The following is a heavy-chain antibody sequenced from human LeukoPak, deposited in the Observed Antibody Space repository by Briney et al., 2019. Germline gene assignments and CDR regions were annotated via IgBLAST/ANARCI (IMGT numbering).Heavy chain of an antibody. CDR3: ARAGKGGSGSYYAYYFDY. D-gene: IGHD3-10*01. V-gene: IGHV3-66*01. CDR2: IYSGGST. Sequence: PGGSLRLSCAASGFTVSSNYMSWVRQAPGKGLEWVSVIYSGGSTYYADSVKGRFTISRDNSKNTLYLQMNSLRAEDTAVYYCARAGKGGSGSYYAYYFDYWGQGTLVTVSS. CDR1: GFTVSSNY. J-gene: IGHJ4*02.